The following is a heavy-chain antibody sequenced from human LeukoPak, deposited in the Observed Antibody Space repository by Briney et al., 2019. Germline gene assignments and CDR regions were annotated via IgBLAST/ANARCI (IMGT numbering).Heavy chain of an antibody. CDR2: IIPIFGTA. CDR1: GGTFSSYA. D-gene: IGHD3-3*01. V-gene: IGHV1-69*13. Sequence: SVKVSCKASGGTFSSYAISWVRQAPGQGLEWMGGIIPIFGTANYAQKFQGRVTITADESTSTAYMELSSLRSEDTAVYYCARDVLRFSSRLYNWFDPWGQGTLVTVSS. CDR3: ARDVLRFSSRLYNWFDP. J-gene: IGHJ5*02.